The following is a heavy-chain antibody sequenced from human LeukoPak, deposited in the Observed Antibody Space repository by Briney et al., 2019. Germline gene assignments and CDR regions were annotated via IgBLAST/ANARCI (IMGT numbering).Heavy chain of an antibody. CDR1: GGSISSGSYY. J-gene: IGHJ5*02. D-gene: IGHD2-2*02. CDR2: IYTSGST. Sequence: PSETLSLTRTVSGGSISSGSYYWSWIRQPAGKGLEWIGRIYTSGSTNYNPSLKSRVTISVDTSKNQFSLKLSSVTAADTAVYYCAAAGCSSTSCYTGGMFWFDPWGQGTLVTVSS. CDR3: AAAGCSSTSCYTGGMFWFDP. V-gene: IGHV4-61*02.